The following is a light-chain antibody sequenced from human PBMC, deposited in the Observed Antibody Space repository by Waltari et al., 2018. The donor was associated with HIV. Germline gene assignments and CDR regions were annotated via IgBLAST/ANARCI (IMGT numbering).Light chain of an antibody. CDR3: STHTTSDTLI. Sequence: QSALTQPASVSGSPGQSVTISCTGTTSDFGRYNSVSWYQQHPGNVPKVIIYEVTRRPSGGPHRFSGSRSGNTASLTISGLQAEDEAVYYCSTHTTSDTLIFGGGTKLTVL. CDR2: EVT. V-gene: IGLV2-14*03. CDR1: TSDFGRYNS. J-gene: IGLJ2*01.